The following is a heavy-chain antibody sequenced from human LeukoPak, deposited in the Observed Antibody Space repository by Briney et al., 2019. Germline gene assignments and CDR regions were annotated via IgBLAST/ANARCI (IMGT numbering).Heavy chain of an antibody. CDR3: ARSGPGSSLGY. CDR2: IYYSGST. CDR1: GGSISSSSYY. Sequence: SETLSLTCTVSGGSISSSSYYWGWIRQPPGKGLEWIGSIYYSGSTYYNPSLKSRVTISVDTSKNQFSLNLSSVTAADTAVYYCARSGPGSSLGYWGQGTLVTVSS. J-gene: IGHJ4*02. V-gene: IGHV4-39*01. D-gene: IGHD6-13*01.